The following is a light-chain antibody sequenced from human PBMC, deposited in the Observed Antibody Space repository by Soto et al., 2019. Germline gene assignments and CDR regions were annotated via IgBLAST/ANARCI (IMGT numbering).Light chain of an antibody. CDR2: EVS. CDR3: SSYTSSSTQV. CDR1: SCDVGSYNF. V-gene: IGLV2-14*01. Sequence: QSALTQPASVSGSPGQSITISCTGTSCDVGSYNFVSWYQQHPGKAPKLMIYEVSNRPSGVSNRFSGSKSGNTASLTISGLQAEDEADYYCSSYTSSSTQVFGGGTQLTVL. J-gene: IGLJ2*01.